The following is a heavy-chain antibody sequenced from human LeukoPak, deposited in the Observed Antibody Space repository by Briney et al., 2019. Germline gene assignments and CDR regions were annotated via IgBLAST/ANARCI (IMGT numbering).Heavy chain of an antibody. CDR1: GFTFSSYA. D-gene: IGHD6-25*01. CDR2: VVGSGSST. J-gene: IGHJ5*02. Sequence: PGGSLRLSCAASGFTFSSYAMTWVRQAPGRGLEWVSAVVGSGSSTYYADSVKGRFTISRDNSKNTLYLQMNSLRAEDTAVYYCAKKGQAAAGNNWFDPWGQGTLVTVSS. CDR3: AKKGQAAAGNNWFDP. V-gene: IGHV3-23*01.